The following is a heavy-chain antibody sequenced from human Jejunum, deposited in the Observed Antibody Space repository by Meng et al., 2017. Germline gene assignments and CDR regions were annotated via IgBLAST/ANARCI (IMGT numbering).Heavy chain of an antibody. CDR3: ARDSARGYDFWSGYYRDAFDI. V-gene: IGHV3-30*01. D-gene: IGHD3-3*01. J-gene: IGHJ3*02. Sequence: SLKISCAASGFTFTRDAMHCVRQAPGKGLEWLAVISYDGSNKYYADSVKGRFTISRDSSKKKLYLQMNSLRAEDTAVYYCARDSARGYDFWSGYYRDAFDIWGQGTMVTVSS. CDR1: GFTFTRDA. CDR2: ISYDGSNK.